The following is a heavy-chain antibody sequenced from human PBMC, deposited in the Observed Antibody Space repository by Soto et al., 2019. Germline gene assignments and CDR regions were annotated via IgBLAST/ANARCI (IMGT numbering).Heavy chain of an antibody. CDR3: ARGRIQLEAMVTVNGFDP. CDR1: GGSISSGGYY. D-gene: IGHD5-18*01. CDR2: IYYSGST. J-gene: IGHJ5*02. V-gene: IGHV4-31*03. Sequence: SVTMSLTCTVSGGSISSGGYYWSWNRQHPGKGLEWIGYIYYSGSTYYNPSLKSRVTISVDTSKNQFSLKLSSVTAADTAVYYCARGRIQLEAMVTVNGFDPWGEGTLVTVSS.